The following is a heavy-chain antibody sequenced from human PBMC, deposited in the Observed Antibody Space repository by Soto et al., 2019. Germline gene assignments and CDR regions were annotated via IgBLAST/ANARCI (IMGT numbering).Heavy chain of an antibody. J-gene: IGHJ6*02. CDR1: GYSFSNFW. CDR3: ARLWRDDFWSGYYTGTGPSRRYYYYGMDV. Sequence: GESLKISCQASGYSFSNFWIGWVRQMPGKGLEWMGIIYPGDSDTRYSPSFQGQVTISADKSISTAYLQWSSLKASDTAMYYCARLWRDDFWSGYYTGTGPSRRYYYYGMDVWGQGTTVTVSS. D-gene: IGHD3-3*01. V-gene: IGHV5-51*01. CDR2: IYPGDSDT.